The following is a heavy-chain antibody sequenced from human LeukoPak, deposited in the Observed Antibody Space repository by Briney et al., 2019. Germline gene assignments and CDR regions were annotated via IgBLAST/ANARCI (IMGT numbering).Heavy chain of an antibody. CDR3: ARDASTTRVISASDN. J-gene: IGHJ4*02. CDR1: GYTFTAYF. Sequence: ASVKVPCTASGYTFTAYFMHWVRQAPGQGLEWMGRFNPNSGGTDYAQMFQGRVTMTRDTSINTAYMELSGLRSDDTAVYYCARDASTTRVISASDNWGQGTLVTVSS. CDR2: FNPNSGGT. V-gene: IGHV1-2*02. D-gene: IGHD2/OR15-2a*01.